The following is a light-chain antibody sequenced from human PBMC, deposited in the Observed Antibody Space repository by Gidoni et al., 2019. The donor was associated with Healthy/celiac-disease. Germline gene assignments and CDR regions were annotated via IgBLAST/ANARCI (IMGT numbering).Light chain of an antibody. CDR3: QQSYSTPWT. J-gene: IGKJ1*01. CDR1: QSISSY. Sequence: DIQMTQSPSSLSASVGDRVTITCRASQSISSYLNWYQQKPGKAPKLLIYAASSLQSGVPSRFSGSGSETDFTLTISSLQPEDFATYYCQQSYSTPWTFGQGTKVEI. V-gene: IGKV1-39*01. CDR2: AAS.